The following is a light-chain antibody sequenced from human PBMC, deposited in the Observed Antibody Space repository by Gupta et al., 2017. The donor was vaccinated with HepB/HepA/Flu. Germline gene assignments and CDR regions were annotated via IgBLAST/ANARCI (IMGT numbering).Light chain of an antibody. CDR3: QNDNSDLWT. J-gene: IGKJ1*01. Sequence: DIQMTQSPSSLSASVGDRVTITCRASQGISNYLAWYQQKPGKLPKLLIYAASALQSGVPSRFSGSGSGTDFTRTISSLQPEDVATYYCQNDNSDLWTFGQGTKVEIK. CDR1: QGISNY. CDR2: AAS. V-gene: IGKV1-27*01.